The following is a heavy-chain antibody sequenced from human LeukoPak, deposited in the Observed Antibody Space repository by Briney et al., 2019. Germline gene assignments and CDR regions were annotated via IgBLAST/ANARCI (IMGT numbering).Heavy chain of an antibody. D-gene: IGHD6-19*01. CDR1: GFTFSSYG. J-gene: IGHJ3*02. Sequence: GGSLRLSCAASGFTFSSYGMHWVRQSPGRGLEWVSFLSFDGSNEFYADSLKGRFTISRDNSKNTLYLQMNSLRAEDTAVYYCAREAVAVAGTSDAFDIWGQGTMVTVSS. V-gene: IGHV3-30*03. CDR2: LSFDGSNE. CDR3: AREAVAVAGTSDAFDI.